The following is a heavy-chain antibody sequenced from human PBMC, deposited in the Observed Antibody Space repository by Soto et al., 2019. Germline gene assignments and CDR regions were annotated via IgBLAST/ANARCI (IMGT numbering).Heavy chain of an antibody. Sequence: PGGSLRLSCTASGFTFGDYAMSWFRQAPGKGLEWVGFIRSKAYGGTTEYAASVKGRFTISRDDSKSIAYLQMNSLKTEDTAVYYCTRALDRVVITAFDPWGQGTLVTVSS. CDR2: IRSKAYGGTT. CDR3: TRALDRVVITAFDP. D-gene: IGHD3-22*01. CDR1: GFTFGDYA. J-gene: IGHJ5*02. V-gene: IGHV3-49*03.